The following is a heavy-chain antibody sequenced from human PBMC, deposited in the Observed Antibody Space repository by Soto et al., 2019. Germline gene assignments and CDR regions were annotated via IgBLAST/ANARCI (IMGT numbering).Heavy chain of an antibody. D-gene: IGHD4-17*01. CDR1: GFTVSSNY. J-gene: IGHJ6*02. CDR3: ARDPPYGDYELYYYGMDV. V-gene: IGHV3-66*01. Sequence: PGGSLRLSCAASGFTVSSNYMSWVRQAPGKGLEWVSVIYSGGSTYYADSVKGRFTISRDNSKNTLYLQMNSLRAEDTAVYYCARDPPYGDYELYYYGMDVWGQGTTVTVSS. CDR2: IYSGGST.